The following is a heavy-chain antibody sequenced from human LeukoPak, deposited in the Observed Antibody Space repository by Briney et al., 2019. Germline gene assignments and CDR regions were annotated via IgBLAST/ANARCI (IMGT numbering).Heavy chain of an antibody. D-gene: IGHD3-3*01. CDR2: ISSTTTTI. CDR1: GFAFSTYE. V-gene: IGHV3-48*02. Sequence: PGGSLRLSCAASGFAFSTYEMNWVRQAPGKGLEWVSYISSTTTTIYYADSVKGRFTISRDNAKSSLYLQMNSLTDEDTAVYYCARSWREFYFEYWGQGNLVTVSS. CDR3: ARSWREFYFEY. J-gene: IGHJ4*02.